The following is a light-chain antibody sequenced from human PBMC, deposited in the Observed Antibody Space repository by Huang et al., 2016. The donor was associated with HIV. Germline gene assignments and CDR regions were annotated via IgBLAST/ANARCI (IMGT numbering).Light chain of an antibody. CDR3: QQRSNCLT. Sequence: EIVLTQSPPTLSLSPGERATLSCRASQSVASDLAWYQQKPGQAPRILICDASNRATGIPARFSGSESGTDFTLTISSLEPEDFAVYYCQQRSNCLTFGGGTKVEI. J-gene: IGKJ4*01. CDR2: DAS. V-gene: IGKV3-11*01. CDR1: QSVASD.